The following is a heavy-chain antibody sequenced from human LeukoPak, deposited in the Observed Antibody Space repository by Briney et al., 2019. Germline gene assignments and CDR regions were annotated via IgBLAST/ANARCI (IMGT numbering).Heavy chain of an antibody. CDR2: IYYSGST. Sequence: SETLSLTCTVSGGSISSSSYYWGWIRQPPGKGLEWIGSIYYSGSTYYNPSLKSRVTISVDTSKNQISLKLSSVTAADTAVYYCASLYSGSSEGDYWGQGTLVTVSS. J-gene: IGHJ4*02. CDR3: ASLYSGSSEGDY. CDR1: GGSISSSSYY. D-gene: IGHD6-6*01. V-gene: IGHV4-39*07.